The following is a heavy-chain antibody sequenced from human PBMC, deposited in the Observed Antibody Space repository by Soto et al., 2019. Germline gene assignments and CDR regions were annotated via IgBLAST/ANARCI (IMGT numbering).Heavy chain of an antibody. D-gene: IGHD5-18*01. V-gene: IGHV3-30*18. J-gene: IGHJ4*02. Sequence: QVQLVESGGGVVQPGRSLRLSCAASGFMFSSYGMHWVRQAPGKGLGWVSAVSSDGNNKDYTDSVKGRFTISRDNSKNTLYLQMNSLRPEDTAVYFCAKALTGYNYASFDFWGQGTLVTVSS. CDR3: AKALTGYNYASFDF. CDR2: VSSDGNNK. CDR1: GFMFSSYG.